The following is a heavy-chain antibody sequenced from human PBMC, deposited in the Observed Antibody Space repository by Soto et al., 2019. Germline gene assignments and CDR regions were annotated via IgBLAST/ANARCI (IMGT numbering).Heavy chain of an antibody. CDR3: AKDGDLYSGYFDY. CDR2: LTSTGGT. J-gene: IGHJ4*02. CDR1: GFIFNSYA. V-gene: IGHV3-23*01. D-gene: IGHD3-10*01. Sequence: EVQLLESGGGLVQPGGSLRLSCAASGFIFNSYAMSWVRQAPGKGLEWVSTLTSTGGTYYAVSVKGRFPISRDNSKNTLYLQMNNLRAEDTAVYNCAKDGDLYSGYFDYWGQGTLVTVSS.